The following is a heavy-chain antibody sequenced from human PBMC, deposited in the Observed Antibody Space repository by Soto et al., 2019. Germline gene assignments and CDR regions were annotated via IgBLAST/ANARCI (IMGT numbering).Heavy chain of an antibody. Sequence: ASVKVSCKVSGYTLTELSMHWVRQAPGKGLEWMGGFDPEDGETIYAQKFQGRVTMTEDTSTDTAYMELSSLRSEDTAVYYCARDGIGGTAFRGFLDYWGQGTLVTVSS. CDR2: FDPEDGET. CDR3: ARDGIGGTAFRGFLDY. D-gene: IGHD1-7*01. V-gene: IGHV1-24*01. J-gene: IGHJ4*02. CDR1: GYTLTELS.